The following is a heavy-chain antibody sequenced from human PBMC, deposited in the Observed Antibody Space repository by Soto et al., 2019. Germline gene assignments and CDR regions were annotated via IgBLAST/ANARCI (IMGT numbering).Heavy chain of an antibody. D-gene: IGHD3-16*02. Sequence: GRSLRLSCAASGFTFSSYAMSWVRQAPGKGLELVSAISGSGGSTYYADSVKGRFTISRDNSKNTLYLQMNSLRAEDTAVYYCAKGQNYDYIWGSYRDHYDYWGQGTLVTVSS. CDR1: GFTFSSYA. J-gene: IGHJ4*02. CDR3: AKGQNYDYIWGSYRDHYDY. V-gene: IGHV3-23*01. CDR2: ISGSGGST.